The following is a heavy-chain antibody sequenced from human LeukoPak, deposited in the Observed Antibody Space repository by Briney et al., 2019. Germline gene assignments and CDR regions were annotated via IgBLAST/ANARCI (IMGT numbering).Heavy chain of an antibody. D-gene: IGHD6-19*01. Sequence: SETLSPTCTVSGGSISRSSYYWGWIRQPPGKGLEWIGSIYYSGSTYYNPSLKSRVTISVDTSKNQFSLKLSSVTAADTAVYYCAPMDSSGLPRPNWFDPWGQGTLVTVSS. CDR1: GGSISRSSYY. V-gene: IGHV4-39*01. J-gene: IGHJ5*02. CDR2: IYYSGST. CDR3: APMDSSGLPRPNWFDP.